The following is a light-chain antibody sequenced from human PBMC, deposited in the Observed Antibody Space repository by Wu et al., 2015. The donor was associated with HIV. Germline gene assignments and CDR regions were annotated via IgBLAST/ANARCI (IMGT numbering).Light chain of an antibody. J-gene: IGKJ2*03. Sequence: EIVMTQSPATLSVSPGERVTLSCRAGQSVRSSLAWYQQKPGQPPRLLIYDASTGATGLPARFSGSGSGTEFTLSISRVQSEDFAVYYCQQRSNWPPVYSFGQGTKLEIK. CDR3: QQRSNWPPVYS. CDR1: QSVRSS. CDR2: DAS. V-gene: IGKV3-15*01.